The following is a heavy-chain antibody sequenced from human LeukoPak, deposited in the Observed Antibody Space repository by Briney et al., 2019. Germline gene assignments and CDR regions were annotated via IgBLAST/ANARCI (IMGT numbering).Heavy chain of an antibody. CDR2: ISWNKGSV. CDR3: ARDGFGELSY. Sequence: GGSLRLSCAASGFTFEDYAMHWVRQAPGKGLEWVSGISWNKGSVDYADSVKGRFTISRDNSKNTLYLQMNSLRAEDTAVYYCARDGFGELSYWGQGTLVTVSS. V-gene: IGHV3-9*01. CDR1: GFTFEDYA. J-gene: IGHJ4*02. D-gene: IGHD3-10*01.